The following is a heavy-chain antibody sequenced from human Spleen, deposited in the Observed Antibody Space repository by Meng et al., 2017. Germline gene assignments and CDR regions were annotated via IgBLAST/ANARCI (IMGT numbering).Heavy chain of an antibody. D-gene: IGHD3-10*01. CDR2: TYYRSKWYN. J-gene: IGHJ4*02. Sequence: SQTLSLTCAISGDSVSSNSAAWNWIRQSPSRGLEWLGRTYYRSKWYNDYAVSVKSRITINPDTSKNQFSLQLNSVTPEDTAVYYCARESEAGYGSGRRYFDYWGQGTLVTVSS. CDR3: ARESEAGYGSGRRYFDY. CDR1: GDSVSSNSAA. V-gene: IGHV6-1*01.